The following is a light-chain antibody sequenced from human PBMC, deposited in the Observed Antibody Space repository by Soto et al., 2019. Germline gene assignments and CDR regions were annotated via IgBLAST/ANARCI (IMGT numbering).Light chain of an antibody. J-gene: IGKJ2*01. CDR1: QSVSSY. V-gene: IGKV3-11*01. CDR3: QQRSNWPPVYS. Sequence: EIVLTQSPATLSLSPGERATLSSRASQSVSSYLAWYQQKPGQAPRLLIYDASNRATAIPARFSGSGSGPDFTLTISTLEPEDFAVYYCQQRSNWPPVYSFGQGTKLEIK. CDR2: DAS.